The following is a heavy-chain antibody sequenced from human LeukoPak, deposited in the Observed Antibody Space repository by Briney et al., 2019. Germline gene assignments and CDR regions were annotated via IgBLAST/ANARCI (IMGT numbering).Heavy chain of an antibody. Sequence: GGSLRLSCAASGLTFSSQWMTWVRQAPGKGPEWVANIEGDGGKKFYVDSVKGRFTISRDNAENSLYLQMNSLRVEDTAVYYCATQQWLDGAYYFDYWGQGTLVTVSS. CDR1: GLTFSSQW. D-gene: IGHD6-19*01. J-gene: IGHJ4*02. CDR3: ATQQWLDGAYYFDY. V-gene: IGHV3-7*01. CDR2: IEGDGGKK.